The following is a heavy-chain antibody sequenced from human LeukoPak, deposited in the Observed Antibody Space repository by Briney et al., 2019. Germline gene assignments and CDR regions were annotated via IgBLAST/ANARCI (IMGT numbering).Heavy chain of an antibody. V-gene: IGHV3-23*01. J-gene: IGHJ4*02. Sequence: GGPLRLSCAGSGFTFSSHGMNWVRQAPGKGLEWVSGISGSGASTYQAVSVKGRFTISRDNSKNTLHLQMNSLRIEDTAVYYCVRDLDWGAYDYWGQGTLVTVSS. CDR3: VRDLDWGAYDY. CDR1: GFTFSSHG. D-gene: IGHD3-9*01. CDR2: ISGSGAST.